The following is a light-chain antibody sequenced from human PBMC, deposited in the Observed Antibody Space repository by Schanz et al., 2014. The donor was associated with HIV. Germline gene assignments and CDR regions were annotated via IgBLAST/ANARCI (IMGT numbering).Light chain of an antibody. CDR1: QRLSSSY. Sequence: EIVLTQSPGSLSLSPGGRATLSCGASQRLSSSYLAWYQQKRDQPPRLVIYATSTRAAGIPDRFSGTGSGTDFTLTISSLEPEDFAVYYCQQYGRSPPNTFGQGTKLEIK. CDR3: QQYGRSPPNT. CDR2: ATS. V-gene: IGKV3-20*01. J-gene: IGKJ2*01.